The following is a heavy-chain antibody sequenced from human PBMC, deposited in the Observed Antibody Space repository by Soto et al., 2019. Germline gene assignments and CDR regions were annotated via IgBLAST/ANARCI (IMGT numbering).Heavy chain of an antibody. V-gene: IGHV3-23*01. CDR2: ISGSGGST. D-gene: IGHD6-6*01. CDR1: GFTFSSYV. J-gene: IGHJ6*02. CDR3: AILRGKQLSYGMDV. Sequence: EVQLLESGGDLIQPGGSLRLSCAASGFTFSSYVMSWVRQAPGKGLEWVSGISGSGGSTYYTDAVKGRFTISRDNSKNTLYLQMSSLRADDTAIYYCAILRGKQLSYGMDVWGQGTTVTVSS.